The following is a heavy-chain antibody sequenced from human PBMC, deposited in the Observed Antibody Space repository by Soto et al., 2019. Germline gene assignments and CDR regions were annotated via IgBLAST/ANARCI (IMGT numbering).Heavy chain of an antibody. CDR1: GFIFSSYD. CDR2: ISSGGGNI. V-gene: IGHV3-48*04. CDR3: ARTYGTGSLDWFDP. D-gene: IGHD3-10*01. J-gene: IGHJ5*02. Sequence: EVQLVESGGGLVQPGGSLRLSCAASGFIFSSYDMNWVRQAPGKGLEWVSYISSGGGNILYADSVKGRFTISRDNAKNSLYLQMNSLRAEETAVYYCARTYGTGSLDWFDPWGQGTLVTVSS.